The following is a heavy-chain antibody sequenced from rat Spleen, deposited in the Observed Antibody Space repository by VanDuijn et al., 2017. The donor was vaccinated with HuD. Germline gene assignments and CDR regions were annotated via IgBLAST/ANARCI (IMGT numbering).Heavy chain of an antibody. CDR2: MWSGGST. Sequence: QVQLKESGPGLVQPSETLSLTCTVSGFSLTSYNVHWVRQPPGKGLEWMGVMWSGGSTDYNSALKSRLSISRDTSKNQVFLKMNSLQSEDTTTYYCARDSMRSGFDYWGQGVMVTVSS. J-gene: IGHJ2*01. CDR1: GFSLTSYN. V-gene: IGHV2-45*01. D-gene: IGHD1-2*01. CDR3: ARDSMRSGFDY.